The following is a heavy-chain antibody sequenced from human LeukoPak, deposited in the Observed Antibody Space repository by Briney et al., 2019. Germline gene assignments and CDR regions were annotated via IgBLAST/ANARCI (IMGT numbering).Heavy chain of an antibody. J-gene: IGHJ4*02. CDR3: ARGQRWLPPVLDY. Sequence: GVSLRLSCAASGFTFSSYAMHWVRQAPGKGLEWVAVISYDGSNKYYADSVKGRFTISRDNSKNTLYLQMNSLRSEDTAVYYCARGQRWLPPVLDYWGQGTLVTLSS. CDR2: ISYDGSNK. CDR1: GFTFSSYA. D-gene: IGHD5-24*01. V-gene: IGHV3-30-3*01.